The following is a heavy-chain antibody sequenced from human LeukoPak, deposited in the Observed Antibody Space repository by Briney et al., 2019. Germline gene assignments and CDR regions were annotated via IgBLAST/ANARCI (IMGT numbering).Heavy chain of an antibody. CDR1: GYTFTSYY. J-gene: IGHJ6*02. CDR2: INPSGGST. D-gene: IGHD2-15*01. CDR3: ARDHIVVVVAATPYYYYGMDV. V-gene: IGHV1-46*01. Sequence: GASVKVSCKASGYTFTSYYMHWVRQAPGQGLEWMGLINPSGGSTSYAQKFQGRVTMTRDTSTSTVYMELSSLRSEDTAVYYCARDHIVVVVAATPYYYYGMDVWGQGTTVTVSS.